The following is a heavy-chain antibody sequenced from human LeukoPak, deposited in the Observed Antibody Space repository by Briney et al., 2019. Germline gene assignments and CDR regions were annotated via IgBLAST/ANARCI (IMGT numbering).Heavy chain of an antibody. CDR2: FYYGGST. CDR1: GGSISSSGYY. CDR3: ARTGVFGGVVLDY. J-gene: IGHJ4*02. V-gene: IGHV4-39*07. D-gene: IGHD3-16*01. Sequence: PSETLSLTCTVSGGSISSSGYYWGWIRQPPGKGLERIGSFYYGGSTYYNPSLKSRVTISVDTSKNQFSLKLSPVTAADTAVYYCARTGVFGGVVLDYWGQGTLVTVSS.